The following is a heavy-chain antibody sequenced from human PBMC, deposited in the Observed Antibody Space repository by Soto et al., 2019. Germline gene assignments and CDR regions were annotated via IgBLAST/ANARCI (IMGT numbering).Heavy chain of an antibody. CDR3: ARIILGYEGPNWFDP. J-gene: IGHJ5*02. V-gene: IGHV2-26*01. CDR2: IFSNDEK. D-gene: IGHD2-21*01. Sequence: QVTLKESGPVLVKPTETLTLTCTVSGFSLSNARMGVSWIRQPPGKALEWLAHIFSNDEKSYSTSLKSRLTIPKDTSKSQVVLTMTNMDPVDTATYYCARIILGYEGPNWFDPWGQGTLVTVSS. CDR1: GFSLSNARMG.